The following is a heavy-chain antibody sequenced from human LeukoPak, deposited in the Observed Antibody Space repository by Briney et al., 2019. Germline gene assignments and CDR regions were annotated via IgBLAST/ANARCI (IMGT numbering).Heavy chain of an antibody. V-gene: IGHV3-30*02. D-gene: IGHD4-11*01. J-gene: IGHJ6*03. CDR3: AKDYTDYYFMDV. CDR2: IRYDGSRK. CDR1: GFIFSSYG. Sequence: PGGSLRLSCAASGFIFSSYGMHWVRQAPDKGLEWVAFIRYDGSRKYYADSVKGRFTISRDNAKKTLYLQMNSLRAEDTAVYYCAKDYTDYYFMDVWGKGTTVTVSS.